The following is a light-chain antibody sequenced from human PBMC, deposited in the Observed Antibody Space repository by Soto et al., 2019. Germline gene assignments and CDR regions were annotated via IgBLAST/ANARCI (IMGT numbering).Light chain of an antibody. CDR2: GAS. CDR1: QSVSSY. CDR3: HQYNRSPRT. V-gene: IGKV3-20*01. J-gene: IGKJ1*01. Sequence: EIVLTQSPGTLYLSPGERATLSCRASQSVSSYLAWYQQKPGQAPRLLIYGASSRATGIPDRFSGSGSGTDFTLTISRLEPEDFAVYYCHQYNRSPRTFGQGTKVEVK.